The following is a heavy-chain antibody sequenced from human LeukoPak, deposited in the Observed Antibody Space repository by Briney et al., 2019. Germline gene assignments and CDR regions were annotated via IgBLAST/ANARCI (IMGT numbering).Heavy chain of an antibody. Sequence: SETLSLTCTVSGGSISSGGYYWSWIRQHPGKGLEWIGYIYYSGSTYYNPSLKSRVTISVDTSKNQFSLKLSSVTAADTAVYYCARFYDSSGSYYFDYWGQGTLVTVSS. CDR3: ARFYDSSGSYYFDY. CDR1: GGSISSGGYY. V-gene: IGHV4-31*03. D-gene: IGHD3-22*01. CDR2: IYYSGST. J-gene: IGHJ4*02.